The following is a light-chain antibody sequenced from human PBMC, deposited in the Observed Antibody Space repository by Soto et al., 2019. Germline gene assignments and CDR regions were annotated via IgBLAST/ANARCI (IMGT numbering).Light chain of an antibody. CDR3: QQRSHWPRT. Sequence: EIVLTQSPGTLSLSKGERATLSCRASQSVSSNYLAWYQQKPGQAPRLLIYDVSNRATGIPARFSGSGSGTDFSLTISSLEPEDFAVYYCQQRSHWPRTFGQGTKVDIK. CDR2: DVS. V-gene: IGKV3-11*01. J-gene: IGKJ1*01. CDR1: QSVSSNY.